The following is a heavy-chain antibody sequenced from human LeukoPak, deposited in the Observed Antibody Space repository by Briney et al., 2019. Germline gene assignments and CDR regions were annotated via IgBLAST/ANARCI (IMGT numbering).Heavy chain of an antibody. CDR2: TYYGSTWYN. CDR1: GDSVSSNSVT. CDR3: ARRLTQYDCFDP. J-gene: IGHJ5*02. V-gene: IGHV6-1*01. Sequence: SQTLSLTCAISGDSVSSNSVTWNWIRQSPPRGLEWLGRTYYGSTWYNDYAVSVRGRITVNPDTSKNQFSLHLNSVTPEDTAVYYCARRLTQYDCFDPWGQGILVTVSS. D-gene: IGHD2-2*01.